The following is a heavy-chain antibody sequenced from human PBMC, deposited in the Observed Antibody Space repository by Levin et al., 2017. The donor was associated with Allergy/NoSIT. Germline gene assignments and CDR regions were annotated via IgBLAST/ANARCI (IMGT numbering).Heavy chain of an antibody. D-gene: IGHD2-21*01. Sequence: AGGSLRLSCAASGFTFDDYAMHWVRQAPGKGLEWVSGISWNSGSIGYADSVKGRFTISRDNAKNSLYLQMNSLRAEDTALYYCAKDIPLKREYSGYDTGYCGGDCYLRLGGFDYWGQGTLVTVSS. CDR2: ISWNSGSI. CDR1: GFTFDDYA. V-gene: IGHV3-9*01. CDR3: AKDIPLKREYSGYDTGYCGGDCYLRLGGFDY. J-gene: IGHJ4*02.